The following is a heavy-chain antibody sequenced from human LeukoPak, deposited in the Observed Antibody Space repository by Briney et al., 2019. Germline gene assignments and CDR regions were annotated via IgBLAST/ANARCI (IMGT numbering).Heavy chain of an antibody. CDR2: ISSSGSTI. CDR3: ASPHIAAARGDAFDI. J-gene: IGHJ3*02. Sequence: GGSLRLSCAASGFTFSDYYLSWIRQAPGKGLEWVSYISSSGSTIYYADSVKGRFTISRDNAKNSLYLQMNSLRAEDTAVYYYASPHIAAARGDAFDIWSQGTMVTVSS. D-gene: IGHD6-13*01. V-gene: IGHV3-11*04. CDR1: GFTFSDYY.